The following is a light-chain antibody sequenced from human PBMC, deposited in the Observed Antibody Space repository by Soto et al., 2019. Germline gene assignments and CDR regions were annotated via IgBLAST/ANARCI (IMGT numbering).Light chain of an antibody. CDR2: DVN. CDR1: SSVVGGYNY. Sequence: QSALTQPRSVSGSPGQSVTISCTGTSSVVGGYNYVSWYQQHPGKAPKLMIYDVNKRPSGVPDRFSGSKSGNTASLTISGLQAEDEADYYCCSYAGSYTVVFGGGTKVTVL. CDR3: CSYAGSYTVV. V-gene: IGLV2-11*01. J-gene: IGLJ2*01.